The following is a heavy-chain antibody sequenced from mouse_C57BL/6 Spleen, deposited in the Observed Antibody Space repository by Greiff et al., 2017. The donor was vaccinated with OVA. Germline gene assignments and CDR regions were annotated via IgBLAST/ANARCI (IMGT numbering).Heavy chain of an antibody. D-gene: IGHD2-2*01. CDR3: ARVYYGYDLLYWYFDV. Sequence: QVTLKESGPGILQSSQTLSLTCSFSGFSLSTSGMGVSWIRQPSGKGLEWLAHIYWDDDKRYNPSLKSRLTISKDTSRNQVFLKITSVDTADTATYYCARVYYGYDLLYWYFDVWGTGTTVTVSS. V-gene: IGHV8-12*01. CDR2: IYWDDDK. J-gene: IGHJ1*03. CDR1: GFSLSTSGMG.